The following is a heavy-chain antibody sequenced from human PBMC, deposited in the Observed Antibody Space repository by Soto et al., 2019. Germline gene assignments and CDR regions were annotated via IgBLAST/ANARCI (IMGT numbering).Heavy chain of an antibody. Sequence: GRSLRLSCAASGFTFSSYAMSWVRQAPGKGLEWVSALSGSGGSTYYAASVKGRFTISRDNSKNTLYLQMNSLRAEDTAVYYFANSQSGRPLTHLLFDPWGHGTLVIVSS. CDR3: ANSQSGRPLTHLLFDP. J-gene: IGHJ5*02. CDR2: LSGSGGST. V-gene: IGHV3-23*01. D-gene: IGHD3-3*01. CDR1: GFTFSSYA.